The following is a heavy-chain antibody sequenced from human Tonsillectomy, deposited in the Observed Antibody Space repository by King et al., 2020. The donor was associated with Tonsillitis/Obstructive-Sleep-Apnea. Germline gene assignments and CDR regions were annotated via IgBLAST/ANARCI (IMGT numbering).Heavy chain of an antibody. J-gene: IGHJ4*02. Sequence: QLVQSGGGLVKPGGSLRLSCAASGFTFSDYYMTWIRQAPGKGLEWVSYISSSGSTIYYADSVKGRFTISRDKARNSLYLQMNSLRAEDTAVYYCASEGLRCISTGCSSIDYWGQGTLVTVSS. D-gene: IGHD2/OR15-2a*01. CDR3: ASEGLRCISTGCSSIDY. CDR1: GFTFSDYY. V-gene: IGHV3-11*01. CDR2: ISSSGSTI.